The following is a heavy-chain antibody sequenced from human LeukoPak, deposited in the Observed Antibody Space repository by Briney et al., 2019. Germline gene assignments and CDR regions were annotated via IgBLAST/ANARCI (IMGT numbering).Heavy chain of an antibody. D-gene: IGHD2-2*01. CDR2: ISSSGSTI. V-gene: IGHV3-48*03. CDR3: ARSLLYCSSSSCVFDY. J-gene: IGHJ4*02. Sequence: GGSLRLSCAASGFTFSSYEMNWVRQAPGKGLEWVSYISSSGSTIYYADSVKGRFTISRDNARNSLYLQMNSLRAEGTAVYYCARSLLYCSSSSCVFDYWGQGTLVTVSS. CDR1: GFTFSSYE.